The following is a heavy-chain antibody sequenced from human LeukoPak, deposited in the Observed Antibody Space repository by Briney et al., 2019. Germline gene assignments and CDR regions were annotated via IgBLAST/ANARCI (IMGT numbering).Heavy chain of an antibody. D-gene: IGHD3-9*01. J-gene: IGHJ3*02. V-gene: IGHV3-11*06. CDR1: GGSISSGDYY. Sequence: LSLTCTVSGGSISSGDYYMRWIRQAPGKGLEWVSYISSSSSYTNYADSVKGRFTISRDNAKNSLYLQMNSLRAEDTAVYYCARSGYDAFDIWGQGTMVTVSS. CDR3: ARSGYDAFDI. CDR2: ISSSSSYT.